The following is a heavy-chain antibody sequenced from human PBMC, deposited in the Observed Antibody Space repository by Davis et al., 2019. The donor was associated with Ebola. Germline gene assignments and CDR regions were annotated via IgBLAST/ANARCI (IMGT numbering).Heavy chain of an antibody. D-gene: IGHD1-1*01. Sequence: AASVKVSCKASGYTFTSYGISWVRQAPGQGLEWMGWISAYNGNTNYAQKLQGRVTMTTDTSTSTAYMELRSLRSDDTAVYYCAKDETGWTRFDFWGQGTLVTVSS. V-gene: IGHV1-18*01. CDR3: AKDETGWTRFDF. CDR1: GYTFTSYG. CDR2: ISAYNGNT. J-gene: IGHJ4*02.